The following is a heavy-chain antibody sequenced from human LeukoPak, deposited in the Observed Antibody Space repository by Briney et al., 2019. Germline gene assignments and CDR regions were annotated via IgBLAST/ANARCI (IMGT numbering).Heavy chain of an antibody. CDR1: GFTFDDYA. CDR2: ISGDGGST. CDR3: AKDINYDSSGDPGAGYYYYGMDV. J-gene: IGHJ6*02. Sequence: GGSLRLSCAASGFTFDDYAMHWVRQAPGKGLEWVSLISGDGGSTYYADSVKGRFTISRDNSKNSLYLQMNSLRTEDTALYYCAKDINYDSSGDPGAGYYYYGMDVWGQGTTVTVSS. D-gene: IGHD3-22*01. V-gene: IGHV3-43*02.